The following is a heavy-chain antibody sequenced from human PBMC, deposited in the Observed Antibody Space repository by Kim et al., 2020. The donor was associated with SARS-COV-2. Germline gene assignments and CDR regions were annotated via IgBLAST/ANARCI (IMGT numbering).Heavy chain of an antibody. Sequence: SETLSLTCTVSGDSLNSTTYYYWSWIRQRPGKGLEWIGYIYYTGTTYYDPSLKSRVTISVDTSEKQFSLKLRCVTAADTAGYYCARDRGLYYFDLWGQGT. CDR3: ARDRGLYYFDL. V-gene: IGHV4-31*03. D-gene: IGHD3-10*01. J-gene: IGHJ4*02. CDR2: IYYTGTT. CDR1: GDSLNSTTYYY.